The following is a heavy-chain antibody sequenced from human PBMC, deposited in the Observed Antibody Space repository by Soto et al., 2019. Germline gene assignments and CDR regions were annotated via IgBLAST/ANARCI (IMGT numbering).Heavy chain of an antibody. V-gene: IGHV4-30-4*01. J-gene: IGHJ2*01. Sequence: QLQESGPGLVMPSQTLSLTCTVSGASINNNDYYWSWIRQTPGKGLEWIGYVYYSGSTDYIPSLKSRLSMSIDKSQNQFTLKLNSVTAADTATYCCARMSYFYDKWYFDLWGRGTLVTVSS. CDR3: ARMSYFYDKWYFDL. CDR2: VYYSGST. D-gene: IGHD3-22*01. CDR1: GASINNNDYY.